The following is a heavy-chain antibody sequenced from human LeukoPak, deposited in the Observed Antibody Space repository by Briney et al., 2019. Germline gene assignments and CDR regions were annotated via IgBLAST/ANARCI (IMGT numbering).Heavy chain of an antibody. D-gene: IGHD5-24*01. CDR3: ARGRWLQLGAFDI. Sequence: SETLSLTCTVSGGSISSYYWSWIRQPPGKGLEWMGYIYYSGSTNYNPSLKSRVTISVDTYKNQFSLKLSSVTAADTAVYYCARGRWLQLGAFDIWGQGTMVTVSS. J-gene: IGHJ3*02. V-gene: IGHV4-59*01. CDR1: GGSISSYY. CDR2: IYYSGST.